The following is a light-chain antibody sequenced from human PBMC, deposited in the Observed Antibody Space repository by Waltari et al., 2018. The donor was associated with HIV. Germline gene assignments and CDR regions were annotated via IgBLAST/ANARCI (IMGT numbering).Light chain of an antibody. CDR2: RNN. J-gene: IGLJ3*02. V-gene: IGLV1-47*01. Sequence: QSVLTQPPSASGTPGQRVTISCSGSSSHIGSNYIYWYQQHPGTAPKLLIYRNNQRPSGVPDRFSGSKSGTSASLAISGLRSEDEADYSCAAWDDSLSGWVFGGGTKLTVL. CDR1: SSHIGSNY. CDR3: AAWDDSLSGWV.